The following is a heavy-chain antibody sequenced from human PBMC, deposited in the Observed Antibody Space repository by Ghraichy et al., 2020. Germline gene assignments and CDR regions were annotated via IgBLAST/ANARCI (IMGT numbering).Heavy chain of an antibody. V-gene: IGHV2-5*02. Sequence: SGPTLVKPTQTLTLTCTFSGFSLSTSGMGVGWIRQPPGKPLEWLALIYWDDDRRYSPSLKSRLTITKDTSKNQVALTMTNMDPVDTATSYCAHRQRYCGGCGCSKADFDYWGQGTLVTVSS. CDR1: GFSLSTSGMG. CDR3: AHRQRYCGGCGCSKADFDY. CDR2: IYWDDDR. J-gene: IGHJ4*02. D-gene: IGHD2-15*01.